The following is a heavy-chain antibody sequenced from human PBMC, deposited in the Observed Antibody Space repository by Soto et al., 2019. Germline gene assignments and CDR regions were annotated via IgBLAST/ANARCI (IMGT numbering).Heavy chain of an antibody. CDR2: IYYSGST. D-gene: IGHD6-6*01. CDR3: ARDPIRSSSSFDY. V-gene: IGHV4-61*08. J-gene: IGHJ4*02. CDR1: GGSVSSGGYY. Sequence: SETLSLTCTVSGGSVSSGGYYWSWIRQPPGKGLEWIGYIYYSGSTNYNPSLKSRVTISVDTSKNQFSLKLSSVTAADTAVYYCARDPIRSSSSFDYWGQGTLVTVSS.